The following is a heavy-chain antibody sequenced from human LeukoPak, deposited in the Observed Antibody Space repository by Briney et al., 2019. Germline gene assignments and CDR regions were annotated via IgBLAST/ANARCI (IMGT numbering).Heavy chain of an antibody. Sequence: ASVKVSCKASGYTFTGYYMHWVRQAPGQGLEWMGWINPNSGGTNYAQKFQGRVTMTRDTSIRKDYMELSRLRSGDTAEYDCARALNAGYSPYYFDYWGQGTLVTVSS. J-gene: IGHJ4*02. CDR2: INPNSGGT. V-gene: IGHV1-2*02. CDR1: GYTFTGYY. CDR3: ARALNAGYSPYYFDY. D-gene: IGHD5-18*01.